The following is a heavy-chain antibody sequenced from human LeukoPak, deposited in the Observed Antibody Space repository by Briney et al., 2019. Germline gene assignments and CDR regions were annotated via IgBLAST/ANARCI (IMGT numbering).Heavy chain of an antibody. J-gene: IGHJ4*02. CDR3: AKGLRWFGDFYFNFFDY. Sequence: GGSLRLSCAASGFNFMTYGMHWVRQAPGKGLEWVAFISYDGGKRFFGESVRGRFTIARDNSENTVSLQMNTLKTEDTAVYYCAKGLRWFGDFYFNFFDYWGQGILVTVSS. D-gene: IGHD3-10*01. CDR1: GFNFMTYG. V-gene: IGHV3-30*18. CDR2: ISYDGGKR.